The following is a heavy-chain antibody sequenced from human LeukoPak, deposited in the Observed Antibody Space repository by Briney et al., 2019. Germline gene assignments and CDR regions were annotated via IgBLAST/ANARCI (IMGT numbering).Heavy chain of an antibody. Sequence: GGSLRLSCAASGFTFSSYAMSWVRQAPGKGLEWVSAISGSGGSTYYADSVKGRFTISRDNPKNTLYLQMNSLRAEDTAVYYCAKDRSPWSTTSTPGYWGQGTLVTVSS. D-gene: IGHD2/OR15-2a*01. CDR1: GFTFSSYA. V-gene: IGHV3-23*01. J-gene: IGHJ4*02. CDR3: AKDRSPWSTTSTPGY. CDR2: ISGSGGST.